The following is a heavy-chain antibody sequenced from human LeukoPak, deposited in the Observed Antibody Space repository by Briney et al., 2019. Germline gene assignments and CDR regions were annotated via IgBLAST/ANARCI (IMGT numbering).Heavy chain of an antibody. J-gene: IGHJ5*02. Sequence: GGSLRLSCAASGFTFSSYAMHWVRQAPGKGLEWVAFIRYDGSNKYYADSVKGRFTISRDNSKNTLYLQMNSLRAEDTAVYYCAKKPTHVVAPLYNWFDPWGQGTLVTVSS. CDR2: IRYDGSNK. D-gene: IGHD2-21*01. CDR3: AKKPTHVVAPLYNWFDP. V-gene: IGHV3-30*02. CDR1: GFTFSSYA.